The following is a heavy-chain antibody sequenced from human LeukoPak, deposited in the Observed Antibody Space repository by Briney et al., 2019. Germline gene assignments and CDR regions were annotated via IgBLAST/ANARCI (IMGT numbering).Heavy chain of an antibody. CDR1: GFTFSDYY. J-gene: IGHJ4*02. V-gene: IGHV3-11*05. CDR2: ISSSSSYT. Sequence: PGGSPRLSCAASGFTFSDYYMNWIRQAPGKGLEWVSYISSSSSYTKYADSVKGRFTISRDNAKNSLYLRMNSLRVEDTAVYYCARATPLSDYWGQGTLVTVSS. CDR3: ARATPLSDY.